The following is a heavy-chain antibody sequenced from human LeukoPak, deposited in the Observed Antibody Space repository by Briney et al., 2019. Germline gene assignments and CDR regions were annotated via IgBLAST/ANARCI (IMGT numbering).Heavy chain of an antibody. J-gene: IGHJ4*02. D-gene: IGHD3-22*01. CDR3: AKRPQSSGYYYADY. CDR2: ISGSGSGT. CDR1: GFIFSSYG. Sequence: PGGSLRLSCVASGFIFSSYGMSWVRQAPGKGLEWVSAISGSGSGTAYADSVKGRFTISRDNSKNTLYLHINSLRADDTAVYYCAKRPQSSGYYYADYWGQGTLVTVSP. V-gene: IGHV3-23*01.